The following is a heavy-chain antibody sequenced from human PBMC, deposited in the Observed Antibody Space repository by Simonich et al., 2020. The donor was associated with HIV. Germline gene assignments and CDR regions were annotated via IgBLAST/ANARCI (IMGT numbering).Heavy chain of an antibody. J-gene: IGHJ4*02. CDR2: INHSGST. CDR1: GGSFRGYY. D-gene: IGHD2-2*01. V-gene: IGHV4-34*01. Sequence: QVQLQQWGAGLLKPSETLSLTCAVYGGSFRGYYWSWIRQPPGKGLEWMGEINHSGSTNYNPSLKSRVTISVDTSKNQFSLKLSSVTAADTAVYYCARGFYQRLYYFDYWGQGTLVTVSS. CDR3: ARGFYQRLYYFDY.